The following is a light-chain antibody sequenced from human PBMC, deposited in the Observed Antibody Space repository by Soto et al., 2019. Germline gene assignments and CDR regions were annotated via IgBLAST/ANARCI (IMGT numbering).Light chain of an antibody. V-gene: IGKV3-20*01. J-gene: IGKJ2*01. CDR2: ATS. Sequence: EIVLTQSPGTLSLSSGERATLSCRASQSVSSSYLAWYQQKPGQAPRLLVYATSSRATGIPDRFSGSGSGTDFTLTISRLEPEDLAVYYWQQYGSTSFTFGQGTKLEIK. CDR3: QQYGSTSFT. CDR1: QSVSSSY.